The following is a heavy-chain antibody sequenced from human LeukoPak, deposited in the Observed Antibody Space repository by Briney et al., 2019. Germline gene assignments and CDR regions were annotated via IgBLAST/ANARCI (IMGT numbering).Heavy chain of an antibody. CDR3: VKGPRPDITVAHTVEN. D-gene: IGHD6-19*01. J-gene: IGHJ4*02. V-gene: IGHV3-23*01. CDR1: GFTLRSYD. CDR2: ISSRGDST. Sequence: GGSLRLSCAASGFTLRSYDMSWVRQVPGRGLEWVSTISSRGDSTYVADSVKGRFTISRDNSKNSLCLQMNTVRAEDTAVYYCVKGPRPDITVAHTVENWGQGTLVTVSS.